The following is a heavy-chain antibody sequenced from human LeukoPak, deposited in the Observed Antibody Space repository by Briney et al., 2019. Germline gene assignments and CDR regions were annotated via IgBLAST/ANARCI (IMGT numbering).Heavy chain of an antibody. CDR2: ISYDGSNK. CDR3: AKDNGDYGYFDY. Sequence: PGRSLRLSCAASGFTFSSYGMHWVRQAPGKGPEWVAVISYDGSNKYYADSVKGRFTISRDNSKNTLYLQTNSLRAEDTAVYYCAKDNGDYGYFDYWGQGTLVTVSS. V-gene: IGHV3-30*18. D-gene: IGHD4-17*01. CDR1: GFTFSSYG. J-gene: IGHJ4*02.